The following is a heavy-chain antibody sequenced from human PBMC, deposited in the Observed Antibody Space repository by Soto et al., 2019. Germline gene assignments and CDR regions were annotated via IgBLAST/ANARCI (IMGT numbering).Heavy chain of an antibody. Sequence: GASVKVSCKASGGTFSSYTISWVRQAPGQGLEWMGRIIPILGIANYAQKFQGRVTITADKSTSTAYMELSSLRSEDTAVYYCASLRLDGYKMAPDYWGQGTLVTVSS. CDR1: GGTFSSYT. V-gene: IGHV1-69*02. CDR3: ASLRLDGYKMAPDY. D-gene: IGHD3-16*01. CDR2: IIPILGIA. J-gene: IGHJ4*02.